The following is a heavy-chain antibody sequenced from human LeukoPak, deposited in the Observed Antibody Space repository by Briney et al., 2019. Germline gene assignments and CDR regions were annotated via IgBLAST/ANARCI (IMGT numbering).Heavy chain of an antibody. J-gene: IGHJ3*02. D-gene: IGHD2-2*01. CDR1: GFTFSSYS. V-gene: IGHV3-48*01. CDR2: ISSSSSTI. Sequence: GGSLRLSCAASGFTFSSYSMNWVRQAPGKGLEWVSYISSSSSTIYYADSVKGRFTISRDNSKNTLYLQMNSLRAEDTAVYYCAKSLLVPAAIFLLDAFDIWGQGTMVTVSS. CDR3: AKSLLVPAAIFLLDAFDI.